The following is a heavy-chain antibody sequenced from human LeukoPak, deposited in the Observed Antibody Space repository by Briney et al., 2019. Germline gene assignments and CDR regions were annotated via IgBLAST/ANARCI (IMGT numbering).Heavy chain of an antibody. Sequence: GGSLRLSCAASGFTVSSNYMSWVRQAPGKGLEWVSVIYSGGNTYYADSVKGRFTISRDNSKNTLYLQMNSLRAEDTAVYYCANWALGDAFDIWGQGTMVTVSS. CDR3: ANWALGDAFDI. J-gene: IGHJ3*02. CDR1: GFTVSSNY. CDR2: IYSGGNT. V-gene: IGHV3-53*01. D-gene: IGHD3-16*01.